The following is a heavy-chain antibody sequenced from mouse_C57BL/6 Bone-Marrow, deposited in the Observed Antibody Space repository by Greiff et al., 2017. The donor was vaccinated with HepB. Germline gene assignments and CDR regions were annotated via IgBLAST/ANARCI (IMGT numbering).Heavy chain of an antibody. CDR3: ARDGGGNYGFAY. D-gene: IGHD2-1*01. V-gene: IGHV5-4*01. CDR1: GFTFSSYA. Sequence: EVQGVESGGGLVKPGGSLKLSCAASGFTFSSYAMSWVRQTPEKRLEWVATISDGGSYTYYPDNVKGRFTISRDNAKNNLYLQMSHLKSEDTAMYYCARDGGGNYGFAYWGQGTLVTVSA. CDR2: ISDGGSYT. J-gene: IGHJ3*01.